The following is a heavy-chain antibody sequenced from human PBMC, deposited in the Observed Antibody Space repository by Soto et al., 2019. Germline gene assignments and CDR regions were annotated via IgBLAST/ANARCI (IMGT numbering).Heavy chain of an antibody. Sequence: ASVKVSCKASGYTFTGYYMHWVRQAPGQGLEWMGWINPNSGGTNYAQKFQGWVTMTRDTSISTAYMELSRLRSDDTAVYYCARGPLLGRYYDYMDVWGKGTTVTVSS. CDR1: GYTFTGYY. D-gene: IGHD2-15*01. CDR3: ARGPLLGRYYDYMDV. V-gene: IGHV1-2*04. J-gene: IGHJ6*03. CDR2: INPNSGGT.